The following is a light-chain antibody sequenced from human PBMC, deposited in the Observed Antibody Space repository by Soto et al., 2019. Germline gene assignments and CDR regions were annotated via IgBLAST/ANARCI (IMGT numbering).Light chain of an antibody. CDR1: QSVSNSY. Sequence: EVVLTQSPAILSLSPGERATLSCRASQSVSNSYLAWYQQKPGQAPRVLIYRVSSRATGTPDRFSGGGSGTDFTLTISRLEPEDFAVYYCQQYGSIPLTFGGGTNVEI. CDR2: RVS. CDR3: QQYGSIPLT. J-gene: IGKJ4*01. V-gene: IGKV3-20*01.